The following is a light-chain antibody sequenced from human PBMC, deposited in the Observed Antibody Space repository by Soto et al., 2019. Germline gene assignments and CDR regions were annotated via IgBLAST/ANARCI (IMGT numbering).Light chain of an antibody. Sequence: QAVVTQEPSLTVSPGGTVTLTCGSSTGTVTSGHYPYWFQLKPGQAPRTLLYDISNKHSWTPARFSGSLLGGKAALTLSGAQPEDEADYYCLLSYSGPSIFGGGTQRTVL. CDR2: DIS. V-gene: IGLV7-46*01. CDR1: TGTVTSGHY. CDR3: LLSYSGPSI. J-gene: IGLJ7*01.